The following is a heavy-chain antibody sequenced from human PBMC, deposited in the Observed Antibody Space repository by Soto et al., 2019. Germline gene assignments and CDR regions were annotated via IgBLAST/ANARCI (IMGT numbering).Heavy chain of an antibody. D-gene: IGHD3-10*01. V-gene: IGHV3-23*01. CDR3: AQSTLWFGYMDV. CDR2: IRGSDGST. J-gene: IGHJ6*03. CDR1: GFTFSSHA. Sequence: PGGSLRLSCAASGFTFSSHAMSWVRQAPGKGLEWVSVIRGSDGSTYYADSVKGRFTISRDNSKNTLYLQLNSLRAEDTALYYCAQSTLWFGYMDVWGKGTTVTVS.